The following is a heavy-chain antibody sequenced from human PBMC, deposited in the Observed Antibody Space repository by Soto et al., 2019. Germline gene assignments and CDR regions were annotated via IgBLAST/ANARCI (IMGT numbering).Heavy chain of an antibody. CDR1: GGSMRRSSYY. Sequence: SETLSLTCTVSGGSMRRSSYYWGWIRQTPGTGLEWIGEINHSGSTNYNPSLKSRVTISVDTSKNQFSLKLSSVPAADTAVYYCASHPAAMEVYYGMDVWGQGTTVTVSS. CDR3: ASHPAAMEVYYGMDV. J-gene: IGHJ6*02. D-gene: IGHD2-2*01. CDR2: INHSGST. V-gene: IGHV4-39*07.